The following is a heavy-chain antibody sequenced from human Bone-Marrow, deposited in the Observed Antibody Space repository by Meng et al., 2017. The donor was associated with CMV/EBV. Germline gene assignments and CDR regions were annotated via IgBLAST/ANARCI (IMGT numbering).Heavy chain of an antibody. CDR1: GGSINTYY. Sequence: GSLRLSCIVSGGSINTYYWSWIRQPPGKGLEWSGYVYSSGFTNYNPTLMSRLTISVDMSRNQFSLHPNSVTAADTAVYYGARILSGDSLAFDLWGPGTMVTVSS. CDR3: ARILSGDSLAFDL. D-gene: IGHD7-27*01. V-gene: IGHV4-4*09. J-gene: IGHJ3*01. CDR2: VYSSGFT.